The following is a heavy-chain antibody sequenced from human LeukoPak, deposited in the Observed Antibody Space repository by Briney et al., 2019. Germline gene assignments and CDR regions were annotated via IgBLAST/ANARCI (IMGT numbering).Heavy chain of an antibody. CDR3: ARVGQWLPDY. CDR1: GFTFNTYW. Sequence: GGSLRLSCAASGFTFNTYWMSWVRQAPGKGLEWVANIKHDGSEKYYVDSVKGRFTISRDNAKNSLYLQMNSLRAEDTAVYYCARVGQWLPDYWGQGTLVTVSS. D-gene: IGHD6-19*01. CDR2: IKHDGSEK. J-gene: IGHJ4*02. V-gene: IGHV3-7*01.